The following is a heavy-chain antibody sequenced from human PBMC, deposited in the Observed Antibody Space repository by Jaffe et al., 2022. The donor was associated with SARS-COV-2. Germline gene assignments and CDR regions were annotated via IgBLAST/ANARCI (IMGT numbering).Heavy chain of an antibody. CDR3: VNFYFDY. J-gene: IGHJ4*02. CDR2: VKSKAYGGTT. CDR1: GFVFSDAW. Sequence: EVQLVESGGGLVKPGGSLRLSCAASGFVFSDAWMTWVRQAPGKGLEWVGHVKSKAYGGTTDYAAPVKGRFTISRDDSKNTLYLQMNSLKTEDTAVYYCVNFYFDYWGQGTLVTVSS. V-gene: IGHV3-15*01.